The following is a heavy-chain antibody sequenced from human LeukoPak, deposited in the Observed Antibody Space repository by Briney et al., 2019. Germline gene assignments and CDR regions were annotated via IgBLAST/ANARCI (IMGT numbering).Heavy chain of an antibody. CDR1: GFTFSSHW. CDR2: IKGDGSSP. Sequence: GGSLRLSCAASGFTFSSHWMHWVRHAPGKGLVWVSRIKGDGSSPTYADSVKGRFTISRDNAKDTLYLQMNGLRAEDTAVYYCVRVRPRVGATNDAFDIWGQGTMVTVSS. V-gene: IGHV3-74*01. J-gene: IGHJ3*02. CDR3: VRVRPRVGATNDAFDI. D-gene: IGHD1-26*01.